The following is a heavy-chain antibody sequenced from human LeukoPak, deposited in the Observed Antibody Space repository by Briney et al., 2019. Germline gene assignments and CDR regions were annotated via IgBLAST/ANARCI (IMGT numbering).Heavy chain of an antibody. CDR2: ISSNGGST. V-gene: IGHV3-64*01. CDR1: GFTFSSYA. D-gene: IGHD6-13*01. Sequence: GGSLRLSCAASGFTFSSYAMHWVRQAPGKGLEYVSAISSNGGSTYYANSVKGRFTISRDNSKNTLYLQMGSLRAEDTALYYCARSRVQQLVPDYWGQGTLVTVSS. CDR3: ARSRVQQLVPDY. J-gene: IGHJ4*02.